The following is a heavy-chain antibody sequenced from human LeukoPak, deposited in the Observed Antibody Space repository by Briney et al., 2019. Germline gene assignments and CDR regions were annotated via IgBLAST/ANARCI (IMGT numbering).Heavy chain of an antibody. CDR3: TTDEDWNYARKDV. J-gene: IGHJ6*02. CDR1: GFTFNYAW. Sequence: GGSLRLSCAASGFTFNYAWMSWVRQVPGKGLEWVGQTVSEIDGGTTDYATPVKGRFTISRDDSKSTLHLQMNSLKIEDTAVYYCTTDEDWNYARKDVWGQGATVIVSS. D-gene: IGHD1-7*01. CDR2: TVSEIDGGTT. V-gene: IGHV3-15*04.